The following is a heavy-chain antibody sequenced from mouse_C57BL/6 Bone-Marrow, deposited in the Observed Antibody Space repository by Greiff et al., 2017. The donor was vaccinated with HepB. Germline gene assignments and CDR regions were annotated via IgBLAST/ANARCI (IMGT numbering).Heavy chain of an antibody. Sequence: VQLQQSGAELVKPGASVKISCKASGYAFSSYLMNWVKQRPGKGLEWIGQIYPGDGDTNYNGKFKGKATLTADKSSSTAYMQLSSLTSEDSAVYFCARVGGWLLPDYWGQGTTLTVSS. D-gene: IGHD2-3*01. CDR2: IYPGDGDT. V-gene: IGHV1-80*01. J-gene: IGHJ2*01. CDR3: ARVGGWLLPDY. CDR1: GYAFSSYL.